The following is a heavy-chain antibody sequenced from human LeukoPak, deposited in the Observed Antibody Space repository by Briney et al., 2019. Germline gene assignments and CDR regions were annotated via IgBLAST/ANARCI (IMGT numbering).Heavy chain of an antibody. Sequence: GGSLRLSCAASGLTINTNYMNWVRQAPGRGLEWLSVIYPGGVTKYAESVKGRFTVSRDIANNTVYLEMNDLRAEDTALYYCAREIGYYFDSDDSRLRGRLDAWGKGTSVTVSS. V-gene: IGHV3-53*01. CDR2: IYPGGVT. J-gene: IGHJ6*04. CDR3: AREIGYYFDSDDSRLRGRLDA. CDR1: GLTINTNY. D-gene: IGHD3-22*01.